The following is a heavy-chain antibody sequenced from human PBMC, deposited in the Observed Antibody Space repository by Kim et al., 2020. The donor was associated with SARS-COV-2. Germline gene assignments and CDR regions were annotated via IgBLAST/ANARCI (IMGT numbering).Heavy chain of an antibody. CDR3: AKGAGITMVRGVIMDDAFDI. V-gene: IGHV3-9*01. J-gene: IGHJ3*02. D-gene: IGHD3-10*01. Sequence: RFTISRDNAKNSLYLQMNSLRAEDTALYYCAKGAGITMVRGVIMDDAFDIWGQGTMVTVSS.